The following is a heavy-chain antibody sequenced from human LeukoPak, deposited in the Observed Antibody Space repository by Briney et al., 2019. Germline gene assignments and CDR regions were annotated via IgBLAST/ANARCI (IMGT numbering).Heavy chain of an antibody. V-gene: IGHV3-15*01. Sequence: GGSLRLSCAASRFTFSNAWMSWVRQAPGKGLEWVGHIKSKTDGGTTDYAAPVKGRFTISRDDSKNTLYLQMNSLRTEDTAVYYCTTDRDYGDYPEYYFDYWGQGTLVTVSP. D-gene: IGHD4-17*01. CDR2: IKSKTDGGTT. J-gene: IGHJ4*02. CDR3: TTDRDYGDYPEYYFDY. CDR1: RFTFSNAW.